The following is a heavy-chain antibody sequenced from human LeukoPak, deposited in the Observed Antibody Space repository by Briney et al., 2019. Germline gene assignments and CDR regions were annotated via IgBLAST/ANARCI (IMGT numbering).Heavy chain of an antibody. D-gene: IGHD4-17*01. Sequence: ASVKVSCKASGYTFTSYDINWVRQATGQGLEWMGWMNPNSGNTGYAQKFQGRVTMTRNTSISTAYMELSSLRSEDTAVYYCAREPPHGEELDYWGQGTLVTVSS. V-gene: IGHV1-8*01. CDR1: GYTFTSYD. CDR3: AREPPHGEELDY. CDR2: MNPNSGNT. J-gene: IGHJ4*02.